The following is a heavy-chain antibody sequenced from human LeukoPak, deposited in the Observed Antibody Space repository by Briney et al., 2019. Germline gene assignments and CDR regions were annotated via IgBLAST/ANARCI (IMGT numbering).Heavy chain of an antibody. Sequence: GGSLRLFCAASGFTFGDYGMSWVRQALGKGLEWVSGISWNGGSTVYADSAKGGFTISRDNAKNSLYLQVNSLRAEDTALYYCARDSTQPGPVVVGATYAGFDYWGQGTLVTVSS. V-gene: IGHV3-20*04. CDR1: GFTFGDYG. D-gene: IGHD2-15*01. J-gene: IGHJ4*02. CDR2: ISWNGGST. CDR3: ARDSTQPGPVVVGATYAGFDY.